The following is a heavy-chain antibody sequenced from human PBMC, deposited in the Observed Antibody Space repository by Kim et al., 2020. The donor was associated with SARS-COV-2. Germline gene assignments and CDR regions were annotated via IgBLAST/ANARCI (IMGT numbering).Heavy chain of an antibody. J-gene: IGHJ4*02. V-gene: IGHV1-18*01. Sequence: YAQKLQGRVTMNTDTATSTAYMEVRSLRSDDTAVYYCASSARGYSRNFDYWGQGTLVTVSS. D-gene: IGHD5-12*01. CDR3: ASSARGYSRNFDY.